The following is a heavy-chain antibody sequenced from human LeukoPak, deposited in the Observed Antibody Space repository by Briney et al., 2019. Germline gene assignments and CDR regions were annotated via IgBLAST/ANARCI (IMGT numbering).Heavy chain of an antibody. J-gene: IGHJ4*02. Sequence: GRSLRLSCAASGYTFSSYAMHWVRQAPGKGLEWVAVISYDGSNKYYADSVKGRFTISRDNSKNTLYLQMNSLRAEDTAVYYCAKRGSTYYLDYWGQGTLVTVSS. D-gene: IGHD2-2*01. CDR2: ISYDGSNK. V-gene: IGHV3-30-3*01. CDR1: GYTFSSYA. CDR3: AKRGSTYYLDY.